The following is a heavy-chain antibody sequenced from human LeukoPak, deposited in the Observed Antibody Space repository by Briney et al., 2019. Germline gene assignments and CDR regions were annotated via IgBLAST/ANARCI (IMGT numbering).Heavy chain of an antibody. Sequence: SETPSLTCTVSGGSISSYYWSWIRQPAGKGLEWIGRIYTSGSTNYNPSLKSRVTMSVDTSKNQFSLKLSSVTAADTAVYYCARDRYSGSGSYYPDYGMDVWGQGTTVTVSS. D-gene: IGHD3-10*01. V-gene: IGHV4-4*07. CDR1: GGSISSYY. CDR3: ARDRYSGSGSYYPDYGMDV. CDR2: IYTSGST. J-gene: IGHJ6*02.